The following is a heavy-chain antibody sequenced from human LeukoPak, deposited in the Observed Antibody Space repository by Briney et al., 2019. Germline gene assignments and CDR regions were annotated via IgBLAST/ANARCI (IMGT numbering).Heavy chain of an antibody. V-gene: IGHV3-23*01. J-gene: IGHJ5*02. CDR1: GFIFNNYG. D-gene: IGHD3-22*01. Sequence: GGSLRLSCAASGFIFNNYGLIWVRQAPGKGLEWVSAISNDGGGTQYADFVKGRFTISRDNSKNTLFLQTSSLRAEDTALYFCAKGSSGYFADLWGQGTLVTVSS. CDR2: ISNDGGGT. CDR3: AKGSSGYFADL.